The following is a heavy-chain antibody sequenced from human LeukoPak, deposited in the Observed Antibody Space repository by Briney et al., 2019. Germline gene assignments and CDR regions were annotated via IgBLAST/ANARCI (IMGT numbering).Heavy chain of an antibody. CDR3: AKDCSGGSCCGLDY. Sequence: PGGSLRLSCAASGFTFSSYAMSWVRQAPGKGLEWVSAISGSGGSTYYADSVKGRFTISRDNSKNTLYLQMNSLRAEDTAVYYCAKDCSGGSCCGLDYWGQGTLVTVSS. CDR1: GFTFSSYA. J-gene: IGHJ4*02. CDR2: ISGSGGST. D-gene: IGHD2-15*01. V-gene: IGHV3-23*01.